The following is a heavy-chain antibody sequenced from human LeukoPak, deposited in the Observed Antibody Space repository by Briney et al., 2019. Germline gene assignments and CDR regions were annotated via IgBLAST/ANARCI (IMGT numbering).Heavy chain of an antibody. J-gene: IGHJ4*02. CDR3: AWLPSY. Sequence: SQTLSLTCTVSGGSGSRGSYYWSWIRQPAGKGLEWIGRVYTSGSTNYSPSLKSRVTISVDTSKSQLSLKLSSVTAADTAVYYCAWLPSYWGQGTLVTVSS. CDR2: VYTSGST. V-gene: IGHV4-61*02. D-gene: IGHD5-12*01. CDR1: GGSGSRGSYY.